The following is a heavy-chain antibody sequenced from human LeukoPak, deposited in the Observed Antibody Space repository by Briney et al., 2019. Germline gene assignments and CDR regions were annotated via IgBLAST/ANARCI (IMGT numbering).Heavy chain of an antibody. J-gene: IGHJ3*02. CDR3: AKDLRGLDAFDI. CDR2: ISTSGDST. CDR1: GFTFSSYA. V-gene: IGHV3-23*01. Sequence: GGSLRLSSAASGFTFSSYAMSWVRQAPGKGLEWVSGISTSGDSTYYADSVKCRFTISRDNSKNTLYLQMNSLRAEDTAVYHCAKDLRGLDAFDIWGQGTMVTVSS.